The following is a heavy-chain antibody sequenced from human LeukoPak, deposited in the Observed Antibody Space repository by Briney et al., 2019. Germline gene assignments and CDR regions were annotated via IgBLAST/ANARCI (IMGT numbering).Heavy chain of an antibody. CDR2: FDPEDGET. Sequence: GASVKVSCKVSGYTLTELSMHWVRQAPGKGLEWMGGFDPEDGETIYAQKFQGRVTMTEDTSTDTAYMELSSLRSEDTAVYYCATPHINVDTYYYDSSGYYYHYWGQGTLVTVSS. V-gene: IGHV1-24*01. J-gene: IGHJ4*02. CDR3: ATPHINVDTYYYDSSGYYYHY. CDR1: GYTLTELS. D-gene: IGHD3-22*01.